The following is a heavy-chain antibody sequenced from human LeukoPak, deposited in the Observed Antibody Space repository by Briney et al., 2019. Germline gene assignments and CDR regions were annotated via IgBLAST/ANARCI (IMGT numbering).Heavy chain of an antibody. CDR2: ISDSGRDT. D-gene: IGHD2-15*01. V-gene: IGHV3-23*01. J-gene: IGHJ4*02. Sequence: GGSLRLSCAASGFMFSSYGMSWVRQAPGKGLEWVSAISDSGRDTYFADSVKGRFTISRDNSKNALYLQMNSLRVEDTAVYYCARASRGIAANLCFDYWGQGTLVTVSS. CDR1: GFMFSSYG. CDR3: ARASRGIAANLCFDY.